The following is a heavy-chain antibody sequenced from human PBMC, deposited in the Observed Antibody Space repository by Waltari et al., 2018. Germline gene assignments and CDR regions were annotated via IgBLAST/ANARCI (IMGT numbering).Heavy chain of an antibody. CDR3: ARDGRSSGLFS. V-gene: IGHV4-38-2*02. D-gene: IGHD6-19*01. CDR2: IYHSGST. Sequence: QVQLQESGPGLVKPSETLSLTCAVSGYSISSGYYWGWIRQPPGKGLEWIGSIYHSGSTYYNPSLKSRVTISVDTSKNQFSLKLSSVTAADTAVYYCARDGRSSGLFSWGQGTLVTVSS. J-gene: IGHJ4*02. CDR1: GYSISSGYY.